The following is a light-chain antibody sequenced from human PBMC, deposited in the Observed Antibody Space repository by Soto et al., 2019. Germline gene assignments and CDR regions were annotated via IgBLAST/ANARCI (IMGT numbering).Light chain of an antibody. CDR1: SSNIGGNT. V-gene: IGLV1-44*01. Sequence: QSVLTQPPSASGTPGQRVTISCSGSSSNIGGNTVNWYQQVPGMAPKLLIYGNDRRPSGVPDRFSGPKSGTSASLAISGLQSEDEADYYCVAWDDSVKGPVFGGGTKLTVL. CDR2: GND. CDR3: VAWDDSVKGPV. J-gene: IGLJ2*01.